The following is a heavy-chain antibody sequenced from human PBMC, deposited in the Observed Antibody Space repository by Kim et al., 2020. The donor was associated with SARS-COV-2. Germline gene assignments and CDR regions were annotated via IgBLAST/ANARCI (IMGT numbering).Heavy chain of an antibody. CDR1: GGSISSGGYY. V-gene: IGHV4-31*03. CDR3: ARVFGDGFTMVRGVIPNNWFDP. D-gene: IGHD3-10*01. Sequence: SETLSLTCTVSGGSISSGGYYWSWIRQHPGKGLEWIGYIYYSGSTYYNPSLKSRVTISVDTSKNQFSLKLSSVTAADTAVYYCARVFGDGFTMVRGVIPNNWFDPWGQGTLVTVSS. J-gene: IGHJ5*02. CDR2: IYYSGST.